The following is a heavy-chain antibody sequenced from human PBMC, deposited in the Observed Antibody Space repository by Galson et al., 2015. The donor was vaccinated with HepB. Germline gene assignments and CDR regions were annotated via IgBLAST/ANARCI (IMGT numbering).Heavy chain of an antibody. D-gene: IGHD3-22*01. CDR2: IYSGGST. Sequence: SLRLSCAASGFTVRSNYMSWIRQAPGRGLEWVSVIYSGGSTYYADSVKGRFTISRDNSKNTLFLQMSSLRAEDAAVYFCARGVHHYDSSGYYLGIWGQGTMVTVSS. CDR3: ARGVHHYDSSGYYLGI. J-gene: IGHJ3*02. CDR1: GFTVRSNY. V-gene: IGHV3-66*02.